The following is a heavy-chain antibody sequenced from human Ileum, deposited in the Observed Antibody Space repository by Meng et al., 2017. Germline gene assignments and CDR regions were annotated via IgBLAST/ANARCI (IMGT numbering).Heavy chain of an antibody. V-gene: IGHV4-34*01. Sequence: QVQLQQGGAGLLKPSETLFPTCAVDGGSFSGYYWSWIRQPPGKGLEWIGEINHSGSTNYNPSLKSRVTISVDTSKNQFSLKLTSVTAADTAVYYCARGDVAARLQSWGQGTLVTVSS. J-gene: IGHJ5*02. CDR1: GGSFSGYY. CDR2: INHSGST. D-gene: IGHD6-6*01. CDR3: ARGDVAARLQS.